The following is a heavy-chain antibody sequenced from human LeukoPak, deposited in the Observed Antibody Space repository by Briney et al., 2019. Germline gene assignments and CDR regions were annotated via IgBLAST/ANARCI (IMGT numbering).Heavy chain of an antibody. V-gene: IGHV3-48*02. Sequence: GGSLRLSCAASGFTFSSYSMNWVRQAPGKGLEWASYISSSSSTIYYADSVKGRSTISRDNAKNSLYLQMNSLRDEDTAVYYCATHLYYDFWSGYYTGVFDYWGQGTLVTVSS. CDR2: ISSSSSTI. CDR3: ATHLYYDFWSGYYTGVFDY. D-gene: IGHD3-3*01. J-gene: IGHJ4*02. CDR1: GFTFSSYS.